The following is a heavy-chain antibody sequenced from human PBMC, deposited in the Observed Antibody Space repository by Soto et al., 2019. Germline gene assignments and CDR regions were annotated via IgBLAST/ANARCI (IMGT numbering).Heavy chain of an antibody. D-gene: IGHD3-22*01. CDR2: ITRDGRTT. J-gene: IGHJ4*02. CDR3: ARVFYDSGGYFYDY. Sequence: EVQLVESGEDLVQPGGSLRLSCAASGFTFSNYHMHWVRQAPGKGLEYVSAITRDGRTTYYADSVRGRFTIFRDNSKNTLYLQMGNLRAEDMAVYYCARVFYDSGGYFYDYWGQGTLVTVSS. CDR1: GFTFSNYH. V-gene: IGHV3-64*02.